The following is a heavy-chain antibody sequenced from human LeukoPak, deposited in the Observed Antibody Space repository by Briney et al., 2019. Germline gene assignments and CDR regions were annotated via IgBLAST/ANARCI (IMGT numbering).Heavy chain of an antibody. CDR3: ARGGWYYYGSGSYIKTYYFDY. D-gene: IGHD3-10*01. Sequence: GASVKVSCKASGYTFTGYYMHWVRQAPGQGLEWMGRINPNSGGTNYAQKFQGRVTMTRDTSISTAYMELSSLRSEDTAVYYCARGGWYYYGSGSYIKTYYFDYWGQGTLVTVSS. J-gene: IGHJ4*02. CDR2: INPNSGGT. V-gene: IGHV1-2*06. CDR1: GYTFTGYY.